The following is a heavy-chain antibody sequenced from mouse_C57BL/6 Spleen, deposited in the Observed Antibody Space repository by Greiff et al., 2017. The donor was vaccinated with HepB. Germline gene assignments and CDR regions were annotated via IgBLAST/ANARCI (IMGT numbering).Heavy chain of an antibody. CDR1: GFTFSSYA. V-gene: IGHV5-4*01. Sequence: EVQLVESGGGLVKPGGSLKLSCAASGFTFSSYAMSWVRQTPEKRLEWVATISDGGSYTYYPDNVKGRFTISRDNAKNTLYLQMSHLKSEETAMYYCARATNWAGMDYWGQGTSVTVSS. CDR2: ISDGGSYT. J-gene: IGHJ4*01. CDR3: ARATNWAGMDY. D-gene: IGHD4-1*01.